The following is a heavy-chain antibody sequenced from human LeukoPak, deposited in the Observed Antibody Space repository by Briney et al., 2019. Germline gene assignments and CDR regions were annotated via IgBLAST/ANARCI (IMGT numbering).Heavy chain of an antibody. CDR1: GYTFTTYG. CDR2: INAYSDNM. D-gene: IGHD6-13*01. V-gene: IGHV1-18*01. CDR3: ARDSRSAWYGHLDH. Sequence: GASVKVSCKASGYTFTTYGISWVRQAPGQGLEWMGWINAYSDNMNYAPKLQDRVTLTTDTPTSTVYMELRSLRSDDTAVYYCARDSRSAWYGHLDHWGQGTLVTVSS. J-gene: IGHJ4*02.